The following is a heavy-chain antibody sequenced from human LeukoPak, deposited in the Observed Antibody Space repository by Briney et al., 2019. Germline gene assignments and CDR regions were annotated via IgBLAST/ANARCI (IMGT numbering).Heavy chain of an antibody. CDR1: GGSVGGYY. Sequence: SETLSLTCAVYGGSVGGYYWSWIRQPPGKGLEWIGEINHSGSTNYNPSLKSRLTISVDTSKNQLFLKLTSVTAADTSVYYCGREVRIPLRPIDYWGQGTLVTVSS. D-gene: IGHD3-10*01. CDR2: INHSGST. J-gene: IGHJ4*02. V-gene: IGHV4-34*01. CDR3: GREVRIPLRPIDY.